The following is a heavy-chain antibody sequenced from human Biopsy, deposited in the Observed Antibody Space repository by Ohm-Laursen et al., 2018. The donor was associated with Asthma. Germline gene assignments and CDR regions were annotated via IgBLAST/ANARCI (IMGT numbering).Heavy chain of an antibody. CDR1: GYNFISFA. Sequence: ASVKVSCKASGYNFISFAIHWVRQAPGQRLEWMGRINPNSGGTNYAQKFQGRVTITRDTSASTAYMELRSLRSEDTATYYCARTYYDFLTGQVKDVFGVWGQGTMVTVSS. CDR3: ARTYYDFLTGQVKDVFGV. V-gene: IGHV1-3*01. CDR2: INPNSGGT. D-gene: IGHD3-9*01. J-gene: IGHJ3*01.